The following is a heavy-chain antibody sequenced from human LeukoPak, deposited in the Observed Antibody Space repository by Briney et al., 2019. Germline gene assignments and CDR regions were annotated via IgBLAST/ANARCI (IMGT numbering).Heavy chain of an antibody. Sequence: WETLSLTCAVYGGSFSGYYWSWIRQPPGKGLEWIGEINHSGSTNYNPSLKSRVTISVDTSKNQFSLKLSSVTAAATAVYYFSRSSHDFTIYGKDVWGQGTTVTVSS. J-gene: IGHJ6*01. CDR3: SRSSHDFTIYGKDV. D-gene: IGHD2-21*02. CDR1: GGSFSGYY. CDR2: INHSGST. V-gene: IGHV4-34*01.